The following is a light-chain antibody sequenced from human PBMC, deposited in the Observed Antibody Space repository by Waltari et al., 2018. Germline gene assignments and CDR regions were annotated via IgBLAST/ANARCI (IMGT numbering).Light chain of an antibody. CDR1: SSDIGGYHF. CDR3: CSYTSSRTVV. CDR2: DVS. V-gene: IGLV2-14*03. Sequence: QSALTQPASVSGSPGQSITISCTGSSSDIGGYHFVSWSQQAPGKATKVMIYDVSNRPSGISDRFSGSKSGNTASLTISGLHAEDEADYYCCSYTSSRTVVFGGGTKLTVL. J-gene: IGLJ3*02.